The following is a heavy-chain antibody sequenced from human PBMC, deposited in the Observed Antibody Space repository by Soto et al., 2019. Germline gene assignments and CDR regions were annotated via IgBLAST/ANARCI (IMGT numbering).Heavy chain of an antibody. CDR2: INHSGST. Sequence: QVQLQQWGAGLLKPSETLSLTCAVYGGSFSGYYWSWIRQPPGKGLEWIGEINHSGSTNYNPSLNSRVTISVDTSKNQFSLKLSSVTAADTAVYYCASSYCSGGSCYPPAPFDYWGQGTLVTVSS. D-gene: IGHD2-15*01. CDR1: GGSFSGYY. V-gene: IGHV4-34*01. J-gene: IGHJ4*02. CDR3: ASSYCSGGSCYPPAPFDY.